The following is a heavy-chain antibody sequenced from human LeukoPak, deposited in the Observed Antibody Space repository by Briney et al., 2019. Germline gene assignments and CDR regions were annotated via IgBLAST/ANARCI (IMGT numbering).Heavy chain of an antibody. CDR3: AKDYYYDSSGYYEGDY. V-gene: IGHV3-23*01. Sequence: GGSLRLSCAASGFTFSDYYMSWIRPAPGKGLEWVSAISGSGGSTYYADSVKGRFTISRDNSKNTLYLQMNSLRAEDTAVYYCAKDYYYDSSGYYEGDYWGQGTLVTVSS. CDR1: GFTFSDYY. CDR2: ISGSGGST. D-gene: IGHD3-22*01. J-gene: IGHJ4*02.